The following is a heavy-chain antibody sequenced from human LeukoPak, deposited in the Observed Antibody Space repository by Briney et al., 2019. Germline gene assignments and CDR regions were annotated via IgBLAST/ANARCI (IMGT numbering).Heavy chain of an antibody. CDR1: GGSISSYY. Sequence: PSETLSLTCTVSGGSISSYYWSWIRQPPGKGLEWIGYIYYSGSTNYNPSLKSRVTISVDTSKNQFSLKLSSVTAADTAVYYCARGPRVTITMIVVVSKRRDWFDPWGQGTLVTVSS. J-gene: IGHJ5*02. D-gene: IGHD3-22*01. CDR2: IYYSGST. V-gene: IGHV4-59*12. CDR3: ARGPRVTITMIVVVSKRRDWFDP.